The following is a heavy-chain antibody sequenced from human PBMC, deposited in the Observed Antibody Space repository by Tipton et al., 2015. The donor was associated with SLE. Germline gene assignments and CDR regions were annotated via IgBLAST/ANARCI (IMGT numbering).Heavy chain of an antibody. D-gene: IGHD6-13*01. Sequence: TLSLTCTVSGGSISSSSYYWGWIRQPPGKGLEWIGSIYYSGSTYYNPSLKSRVTISVDRSKNQFPLKLSSVTAADTAVYYCARGGYSSSSPDYWGQGTLVTVSS. CDR1: GGSISSSSYY. CDR2: IYYSGST. CDR3: ARGGYSSSSPDY. V-gene: IGHV4-39*06. J-gene: IGHJ4*02.